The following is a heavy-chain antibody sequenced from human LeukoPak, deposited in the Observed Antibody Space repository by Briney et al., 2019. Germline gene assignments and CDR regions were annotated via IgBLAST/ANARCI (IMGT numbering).Heavy chain of an antibody. J-gene: IGHJ1*01. CDR3: ATATQPRGYFLH. CDR2: ISVNNGGT. V-gene: IGHV1-18*01. Sequence: ASVEVSCKASGYTFTTYSLAWVRQAPGQSLEWMGWISVNNGGTNYAQSFQGRVTLTRDTSTNTAYLELRSLRSDDTAIIYCATATQPRGYFLHWGQGTLVTVSS. CDR1: GYTFTTYS. D-gene: IGHD2-2*01.